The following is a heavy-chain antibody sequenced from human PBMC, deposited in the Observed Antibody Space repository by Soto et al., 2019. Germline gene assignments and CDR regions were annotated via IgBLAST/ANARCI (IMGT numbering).Heavy chain of an antibody. J-gene: IGHJ4*02. D-gene: IGHD3-3*01. Sequence: ASVKVSCKASGYTFTSYDINWVRQATGQGLEWMGWMNPNSGNTGYAQKFQGRVTMTRNTSISTAYMELSSLRSEDTAVYYCARGFREYYDFWSGYYRAHYFDYWGQGTLVTVS. V-gene: IGHV1-8*01. CDR2: MNPNSGNT. CDR1: GYTFTSYD. CDR3: ARGFREYYDFWSGYYRAHYFDY.